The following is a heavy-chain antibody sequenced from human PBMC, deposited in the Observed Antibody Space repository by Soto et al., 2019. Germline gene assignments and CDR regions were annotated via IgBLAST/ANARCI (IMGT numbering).Heavy chain of an antibody. CDR1: GYTLTELS. CDR3: ATARPPFTPRWPWVVPAAIHGGGFDD. CDR2: FDPEDGET. D-gene: IGHD2-2*01. J-gene: IGHJ4*02. V-gene: IGHV1-24*01. Sequence: ASVKVSCKVSGYTLTELSMHWVRQAPGKGLEWMGGFDPEDGETIYAQKFQGRVTMTEDTSTDTAYMELSSRRSEDTAVYHCATARPPFTPRWPWVVPAAIHGGGFDDWGQGTLVTVSS.